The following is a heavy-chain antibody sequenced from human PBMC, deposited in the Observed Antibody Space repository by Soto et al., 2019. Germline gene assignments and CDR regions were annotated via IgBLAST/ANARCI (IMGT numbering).Heavy chain of an antibody. J-gene: IGHJ3*02. CDR1: GGSISSSNW. CDR2: IYHSGST. Sequence: QVQLQESGPGLVKPSGTLSLTCAVSGGSISSSNWWSWVRQPPGKGLEWIGEIYHSGSTNHNQSLKSRVTISVVKSKNQFSLKLSSVTAADTAVYYCARFNSGSYYEAFDIWGQGTMVTVSS. CDR3: ARFNSGSYYEAFDI. V-gene: IGHV4-4*02. D-gene: IGHD1-26*01.